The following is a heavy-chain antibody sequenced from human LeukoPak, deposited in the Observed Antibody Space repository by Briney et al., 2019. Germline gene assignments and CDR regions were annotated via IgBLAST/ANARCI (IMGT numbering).Heavy chain of an antibody. CDR2: LFSSGST. V-gene: IGHV4-61*02. J-gene: IGHJ3*02. CDR3: ARDAGGNYDFWGGYSDAFDI. CDR1: GVSIRSGSYY. Sequence: PSETLSLTCSVSGVSIRSGSYYWNWVRQPAGKGPECIGRLFSSGSTDYNPSLKSRVSISVDISKNQFSLNLNSVTAADTAVYYCARDAGGNYDFWGGYSDAFDIWGPGTMVTVSS. D-gene: IGHD3-3*01.